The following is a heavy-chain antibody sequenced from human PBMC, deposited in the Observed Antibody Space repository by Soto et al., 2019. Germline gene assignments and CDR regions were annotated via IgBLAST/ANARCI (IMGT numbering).Heavy chain of an antibody. D-gene: IGHD3-10*01. J-gene: IGHJ4*02. Sequence: GGSLRLSCAASGFTFSSYAMSWVRQAPGKGLGWVSSISDSAGSTYYADSVKGRFTISRDNSKNTLYLQMNSLRAEDTAVYYCAKSDYYGSGSPDYWGRGTLVTVSS. CDR1: GFTFSSYA. V-gene: IGHV3-23*01. CDR3: AKSDYYGSGSPDY. CDR2: ISDSAGST.